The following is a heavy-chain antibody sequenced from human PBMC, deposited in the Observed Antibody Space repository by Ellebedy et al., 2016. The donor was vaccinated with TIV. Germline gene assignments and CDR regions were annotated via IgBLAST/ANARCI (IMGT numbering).Heavy chain of an antibody. CDR2: TFHSGST. CDR1: GGSVSNANYF. CDR3: AREIFGGLVN. J-gene: IGHJ4*02. V-gene: IGHV4-61*01. Sequence: MPSETLSLTCTVSGGSVSNANYFWIWIRPPPGQGLEWIGYTFHSGSTNYHPSLKSRVTISLDTSKNQFSLRLSSVTAADTAVYYCAREIFGGLVNWGQGTLVTVSS. D-gene: IGHD3-10*01.